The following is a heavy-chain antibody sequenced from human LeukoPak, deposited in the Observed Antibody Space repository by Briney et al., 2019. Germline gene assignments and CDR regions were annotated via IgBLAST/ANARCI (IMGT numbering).Heavy chain of an antibody. Sequence: PGGSLRLSCAASGFTLSNYGIHWVRQAPGKGLEWVAVISYDGNYKYYADSVKGRFTISRDNAKNSLYLQMNSLRAEDTAVYYCARNGGVEYDFDRSPSFDPWGQEPWSPSPQ. J-gene: IGHJ5*02. D-gene: IGHD3-22*01. CDR2: ISYDGNYK. CDR1: GFTLSNYG. CDR3: ARNGGVEYDFDRSPSFDP. V-gene: IGHV3-30*03.